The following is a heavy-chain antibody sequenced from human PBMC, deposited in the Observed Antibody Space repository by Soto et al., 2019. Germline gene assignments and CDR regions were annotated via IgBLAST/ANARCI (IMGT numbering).Heavy chain of an antibody. CDR3: ATASGVWELLDFDI. Sequence: ASVKVSCKVSGYTLTELSMHWVRQAPGKGLEWMGGFDPEDGETIYAQKFQGRVTMTEDTYTDTAYMELSSLRSEDTAVYYCATASGVWELLDFDIWGQGTMVTVSS. V-gene: IGHV1-24*01. D-gene: IGHD1-26*01. J-gene: IGHJ3*02. CDR2: FDPEDGET. CDR1: GYTLTELS.